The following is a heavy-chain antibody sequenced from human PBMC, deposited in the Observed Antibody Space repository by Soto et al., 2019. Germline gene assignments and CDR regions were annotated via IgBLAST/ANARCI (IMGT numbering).Heavy chain of an antibody. CDR2: ISGSGGST. Sequence: HPGGSLRLSCAASGFTFSSYAMSWVRQAPGKGLEWVSAISGSGGSTYYADSVKGRFTISRDNSKNTLYLQMNSLRAEDTAVYYCAKGRYGPNPAGRFHWFDPWGQGTLVTVSS. V-gene: IGHV3-23*01. J-gene: IGHJ5*02. D-gene: IGHD4-17*01. CDR3: AKGRYGPNPAGRFHWFDP. CDR1: GFTFSSYA.